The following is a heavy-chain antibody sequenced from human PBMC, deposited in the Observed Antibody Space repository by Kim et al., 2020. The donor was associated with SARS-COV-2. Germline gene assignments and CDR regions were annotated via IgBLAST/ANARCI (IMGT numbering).Heavy chain of an antibody. Sequence: GGSLRLSCAASGFTFSSYAMSWVRQAPGKGLEWVSAISGSGGSTYYADSVKGRFTISRDNSKNTLYLQMNSLRAEDTAVYYCAKLLLGSSWYVPCFDYWGQGTLVTVSS. CDR2: ISGSGGST. V-gene: IGHV3-23*01. J-gene: IGHJ4*02. CDR1: GFTFSSYA. CDR3: AKLLLGSSWYVPCFDY. D-gene: IGHD6-13*01.